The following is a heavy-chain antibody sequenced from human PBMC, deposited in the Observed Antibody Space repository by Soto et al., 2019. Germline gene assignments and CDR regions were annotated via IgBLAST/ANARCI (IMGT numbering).Heavy chain of an antibody. Sequence: RASVKVSCKASGYTFTSYGISWVRQAPGQGLEWMGWISAYNGNTNYAQKLQSRVTMTTDTSTSTAYMELRSLRSDDTAVYYCARPGDYDSSGYDDFDIWGQGTMVTVAS. V-gene: IGHV1-18*01. CDR3: ARPGDYDSSGYDDFDI. J-gene: IGHJ3*02. CDR2: ISAYNGNT. D-gene: IGHD3-22*01. CDR1: GYTFTSYG.